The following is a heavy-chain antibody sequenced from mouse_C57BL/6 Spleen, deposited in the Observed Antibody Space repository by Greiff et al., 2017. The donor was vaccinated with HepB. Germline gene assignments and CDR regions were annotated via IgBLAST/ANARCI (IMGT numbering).Heavy chain of an antibody. Sequence: VQRVESGAELVRPGTSVKLSCKASGYTFTSYWMHWVKQRPGQGLEWIGVIDPSDSYTNYNQKFKGKATLTVDTSSSTAYMQLSSLTSEDSAVYYCARSGDRDYFDYWGQGTTLTVSS. CDR2: IDPSDSYT. J-gene: IGHJ2*01. CDR3: ARSGDRDYFDY. V-gene: IGHV1-59*01. D-gene: IGHD3-1*01. CDR1: GYTFTSYW.